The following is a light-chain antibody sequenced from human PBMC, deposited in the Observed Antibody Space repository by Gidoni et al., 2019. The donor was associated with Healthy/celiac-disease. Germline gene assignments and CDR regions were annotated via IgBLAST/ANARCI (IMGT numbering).Light chain of an antibody. V-gene: IGLV1-47*01. CDR2: RNN. Sequence: QSVLTQPPSASGPPGQRVTISCSRSSSNIGSNYVYWYQQLPGTAPKLLIYRNNQRPSGVPDRFSGSKSGTSASLAISGLRSEDEADYYCAAWDDSLSGWVFGGGTKLTVL. J-gene: IGLJ3*02. CDR1: SSNIGSNY. CDR3: AAWDDSLSGWV.